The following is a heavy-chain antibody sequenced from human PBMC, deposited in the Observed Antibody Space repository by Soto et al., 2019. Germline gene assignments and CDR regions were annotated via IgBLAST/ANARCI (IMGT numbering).Heavy chain of an antibody. CDR3: AKGREGSGWYLGWFGP. D-gene: IGHD6-19*01. V-gene: IGHV4-4*07. CDR2: IYTSGST. CDR1: GGSISIYY. J-gene: IGHJ5*02. Sequence: PSETLSLTCTVSGGSISIYYWSWIRQPAGKGLEWIGRIYTSGSTNYNPSLKSRVAMSVDTSKNQFSLKLRSGTAADTAVYYCAKGREGSGWYLGWFGPWGQGTQVTVSS.